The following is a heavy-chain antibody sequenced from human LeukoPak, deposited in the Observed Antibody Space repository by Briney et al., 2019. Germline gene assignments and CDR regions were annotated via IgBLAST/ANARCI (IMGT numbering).Heavy chain of an antibody. J-gene: IGHJ2*01. CDR2: IGSSSSYI. CDR3: ARGSDCSGGSCYSYWYFDL. V-gene: IGHV3-21*01. D-gene: IGHD2-15*01. CDR1: GFTFSSYS. Sequence: GGSLRLSCAASGFTFSSYSMNWVRQAPGKGLEWVSSIGSSSSYIYYADSVKGRFTISRDNAKNSLYLQMNSLRAEDTAMYYCARGSDCSGGSCYSYWYFDLWGRGTLVTVAS.